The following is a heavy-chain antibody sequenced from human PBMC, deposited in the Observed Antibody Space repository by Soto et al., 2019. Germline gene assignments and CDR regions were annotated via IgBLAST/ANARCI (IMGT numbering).Heavy chain of an antibody. V-gene: IGHV4-30-4*01. CDR1: GGSIRSGDYY. D-gene: IGHD3-22*01. J-gene: IGHJ1*01. CDR3: ARADYYDSSGPLGFQH. Sequence: PSETLSHTYTVSGGSIRSGDYYWSWIRQPPGKGLEWIGYIYYSGSTYYNPSLKSRVTISVDTSKNQFSLKLSSVTAADTAVYYCARADYYDSSGPLGFQHWGQGTLVTVSS. CDR2: IYYSGST.